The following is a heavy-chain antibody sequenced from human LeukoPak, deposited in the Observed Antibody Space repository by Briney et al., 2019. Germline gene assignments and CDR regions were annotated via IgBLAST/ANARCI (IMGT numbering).Heavy chain of an antibody. V-gene: IGHV4-39*07. Sequence: SETLSLTCTVSGGSISSSSYYWGWIRQPPGKGLEWIANIYYSGSTNYNPSLQSRVTVSVDTSKNQFSLKLTSVTAADTAVYYCVRGPYGSGISNWFDPWGQGTLVIVSS. CDR1: GGSISSSSYY. J-gene: IGHJ5*02. CDR3: VRGPYGSGISNWFDP. D-gene: IGHD3-10*01. CDR2: IYYSGST.